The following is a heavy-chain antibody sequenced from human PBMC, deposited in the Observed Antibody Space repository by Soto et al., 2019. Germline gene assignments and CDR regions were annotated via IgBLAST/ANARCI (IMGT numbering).Heavy chain of an antibody. CDR3: ARTEVGDFYHPYYYYGMDV. Sequence: ASMKGSLKGSGYPLIPHGISWVRPAPGQRVWWMGWISTHNGNTYYAQNFQGRVTMTSDTPTSTAYMELSSLRSEDTAVYYCARTEVGDFYHPYYYYGMDVWGQGTTVTVSS. CDR2: ISTHNGNT. CDR1: GYPLIPHG. D-gene: IGHD3-3*01. J-gene: IGHJ6*02. V-gene: IGHV1-18*01.